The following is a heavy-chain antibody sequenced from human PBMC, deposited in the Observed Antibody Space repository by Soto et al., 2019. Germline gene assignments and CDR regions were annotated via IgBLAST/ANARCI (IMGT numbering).Heavy chain of an antibody. CDR1: GFTFSSYA. J-gene: IGHJ6*02. CDR3: AKVPYRGSGMDV. CDR2: ISGSGGST. V-gene: IGHV3-23*01. D-gene: IGHD1-26*01. Sequence: EVQLLESGGGLVQPGGSLRLSCAASGFTFSSYAMSWVRQAPGKGLEWVSAISGSGGSTYYADSVKGRFTISRDNSKNTLHLQMNSLRAEDTAVYYCAKVPYRGSGMDVWGQGTTVTVSS.